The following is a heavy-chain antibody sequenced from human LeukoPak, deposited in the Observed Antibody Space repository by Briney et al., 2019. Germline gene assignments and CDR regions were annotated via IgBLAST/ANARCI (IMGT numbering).Heavy chain of an antibody. J-gene: IGHJ3*02. D-gene: IGHD1-26*01. V-gene: IGHV1-69*13. Sequence: ASVKVSCKASGGTFSSYAISWVRQAPGQGLEWMGGIIPIFGTANYAQKVQGRVTITADESTSTAYMELSSLRSEDTAVYYCARDRYREGGGDAFDIWGQGTMVTVSS. CDR1: GGTFSSYA. CDR2: IIPIFGTA. CDR3: ARDRYREGGGDAFDI.